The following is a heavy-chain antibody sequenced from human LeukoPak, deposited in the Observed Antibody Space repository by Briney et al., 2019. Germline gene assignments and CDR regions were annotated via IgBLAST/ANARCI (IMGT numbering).Heavy chain of an antibody. Sequence: GGSLRLSYAASGFTFNTFNMNWVRQAPGKGLEWVSSITSGGDYIYYTDSVKGRFTTSRDNAKNSLSLQLNSLRVEDTAVYYCARGHYDVLAASYKWTPDYWGQGTLVTVSS. J-gene: IGHJ4*02. CDR3: ARGHYDVLAASYKWTPDY. V-gene: IGHV3-21*01. CDR2: ITSGGDYI. CDR1: GFTFNTFN. D-gene: IGHD3-9*01.